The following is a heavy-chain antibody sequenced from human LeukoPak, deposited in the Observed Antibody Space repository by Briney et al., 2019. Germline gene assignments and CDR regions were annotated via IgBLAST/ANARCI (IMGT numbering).Heavy chain of an antibody. CDR2: IYYSGST. CDR3: ASRGAMVRGVTNTDFDY. V-gene: IGHV4-30-4*08. CDR1: GGSISSGDYY. J-gene: IGHJ4*02. Sequence: SETLSLTCTVSGGSISSGDYYWSWIRQPPGKGLEWIGYIYYSGSTYYNPSLKSRVTISVDTSKNQFSLKLSSVIAADTAVYYCASRGAMVRGVTNTDFDYWGQGTLVTVSS. D-gene: IGHD3-10*01.